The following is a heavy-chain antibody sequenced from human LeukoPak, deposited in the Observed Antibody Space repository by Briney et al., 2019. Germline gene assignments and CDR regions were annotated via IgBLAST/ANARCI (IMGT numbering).Heavy chain of an antibody. CDR1: GFTFSSYS. CDR2: ISSSSSYI. J-gene: IGHJ6*03. D-gene: IGHD3-10*01. V-gene: IGHV3-21*04. Sequence: PGGSLRLSCAASGFTFSSYSMNWVRQAPGKGLEWVSSISSSSSYIYYADSVKGRFTISRDNAKNSLYLQMNSLRAEDTAVYYCAKWGYYYGSGSYYTGSYYYYYMDVWGKGTTVTISS. CDR3: AKWGYYYGSGSYYTGSYYYYYMDV.